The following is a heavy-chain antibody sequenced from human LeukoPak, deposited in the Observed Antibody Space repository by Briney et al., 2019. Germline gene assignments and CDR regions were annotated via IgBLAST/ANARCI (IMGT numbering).Heavy chain of an antibody. CDR3: ARSSSAHRQPGI. D-gene: IGHD1-14*01. J-gene: IGHJ3*02. V-gene: IGHV4-30-4*01. CDR1: GGSISSGDYY. CDR2: IYYSGST. Sequence: SQTLSLTCTVSGGSISSGDYYWSWIRQPPGKALEWIGYIYYSGSTYYNPSLKSRVTISIDTSKNQFSLKLSSVTAADTAVYYCARSSSAHRQPGIWGQGTMVTVSS.